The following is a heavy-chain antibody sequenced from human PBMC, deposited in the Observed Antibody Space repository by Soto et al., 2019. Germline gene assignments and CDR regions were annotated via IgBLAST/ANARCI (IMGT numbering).Heavy chain of an antibody. CDR1: GFTFSSYI. Sequence: GGSLRLSCAASGFTFSSYIMNWVRQAPGKGLEWVSSISSSSTYIYYADSMKGRFTISRDNANNSLYLQMNNLRADDTAVYYCARDWGSSSFSDYYYYGMDVWGQGTTVTVSS. CDR2: ISSSSTYI. V-gene: IGHV3-21*01. D-gene: IGHD6-6*01. CDR3: ARDWGSSSFSDYYYYGMDV. J-gene: IGHJ6*02.